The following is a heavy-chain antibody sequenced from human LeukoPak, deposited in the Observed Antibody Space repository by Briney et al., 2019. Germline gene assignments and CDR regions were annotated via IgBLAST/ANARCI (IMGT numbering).Heavy chain of an antibody. V-gene: IGHV3-48*03. J-gene: IGHJ4*02. CDR2: ISSSDNTI. CDR3: ARDINWVGGY. Sequence: GGSLRLSCAASGFTFDDYGMSWVRQAPGKGLEWVSYISSSDNTIYYADSVKGRFTISRDNAKNSLYLQMNSLRAEDTAVYYCARDINWVGGYWGQGTLVTVSS. CDR1: GFTFDDYG. D-gene: IGHD7-27*01.